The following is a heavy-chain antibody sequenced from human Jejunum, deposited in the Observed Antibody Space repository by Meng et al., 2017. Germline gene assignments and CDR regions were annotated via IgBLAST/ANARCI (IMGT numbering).Heavy chain of an antibody. Sequence: GESLKISCAASGFTFSDHYMDWVRQAPGKGLQWLGRIRDKAHSYTTEYAASVKGRFTSSRDDSNNLLYLQMNSLESEDTAVYYCARMSSTWYLDYWGQGTLVTVSS. D-gene: IGHD2-2*01. CDR3: ARMSSTWYLDY. V-gene: IGHV3-72*01. CDR1: GFTFSDHY. CDR2: IRDKAHSYTT. J-gene: IGHJ4*02.